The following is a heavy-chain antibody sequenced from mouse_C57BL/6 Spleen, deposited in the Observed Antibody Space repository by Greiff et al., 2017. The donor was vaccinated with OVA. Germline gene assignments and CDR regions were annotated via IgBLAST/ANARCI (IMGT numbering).Heavy chain of an antibody. V-gene: IGHV1-82*01. Sequence: VQLQQSGPELVKPGASVKISCKASGYAFSSSWMNWVKQRPGKGLEWIGRIYPGDGDTNYNGKFKGKATMTADKSSSTAYMQLSSLTSEDSAVYFCARVGYGAYYFDYWGQGTTLTVSS. CDR2: IYPGDGDT. D-gene: IGHD2-2*01. CDR1: GYAFSSSW. CDR3: ARVGYGAYYFDY. J-gene: IGHJ2*01.